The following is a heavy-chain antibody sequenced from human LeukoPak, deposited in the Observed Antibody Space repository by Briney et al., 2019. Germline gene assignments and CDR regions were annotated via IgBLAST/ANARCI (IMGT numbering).Heavy chain of an antibody. D-gene: IGHD3-3*01. CDR1: GYTXTTYY. Sequence: ASVKVSCKASGYTXTTYYMHWVRQAPGQGLEWMGIINPLGGSTTYAHKFQDRLTMTRDTPTSTVYMELSSLRSEDTAVYYCARVHDFWSGFFDYWGQGTLVTVSS. V-gene: IGHV1-46*01. CDR2: INPLGGST. CDR3: ARVHDFWSGFFDY. J-gene: IGHJ4*02.